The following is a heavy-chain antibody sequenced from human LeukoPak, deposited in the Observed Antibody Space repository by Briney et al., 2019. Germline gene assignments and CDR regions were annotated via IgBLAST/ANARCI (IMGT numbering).Heavy chain of an antibody. CDR1: GGSFSDYY. J-gene: IGHJ4*02. CDR3: ARVAAAGRVLDY. D-gene: IGHD6-13*01. V-gene: IGHV4-34*01. Sequence: SETLSLTCAVYGGSFSDYYWAWIRQPPGKGLEWNGEINHSGSTNYNPSLKSRVTISVDTSKNQFSLKLSSVTAADTAVYYCARVAAAGRVLDYWGQGTLVTVSS. CDR2: INHSGST.